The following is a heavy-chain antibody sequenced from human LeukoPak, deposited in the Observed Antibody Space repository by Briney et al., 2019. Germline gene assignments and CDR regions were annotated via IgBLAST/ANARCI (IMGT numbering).Heavy chain of an antibody. J-gene: IGHJ4*02. CDR3: ATSDDYGDYDGY. CDR2: ISGSGGST. D-gene: IGHD4-17*01. CDR1: GFTFSSYA. V-gene: IGHV3-23*01. Sequence: GGSLRLSCAASGFTFSSYAMSWVRQAPGKGLEWVSAISGSGGSTYYADSVKGRFIISRDNSKNALYLQMNSPRAEDTAVYYCATSDDYGDYDGYWGQGTLVTVSS.